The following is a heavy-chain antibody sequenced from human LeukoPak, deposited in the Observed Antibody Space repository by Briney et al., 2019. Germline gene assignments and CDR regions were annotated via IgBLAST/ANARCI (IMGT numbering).Heavy chain of an antibody. CDR3: ARDGGKSSPYGDYPYYYYGMDV. D-gene: IGHD4-17*01. CDR2: ISSSSSYI. V-gene: IGHV3-21*01. CDR1: GFTFSSYS. Sequence: PGGSLRLSCAASGFTFSSYSMNWVRQAPGKGLEWVSSISSSSSYIYYADSVKGRFTISRDNAKNSLYLQMNSLRAEDTAVYYCARDGGKSSPYGDYPYYYYGMDVWGQGTTVTVSS. J-gene: IGHJ6*02.